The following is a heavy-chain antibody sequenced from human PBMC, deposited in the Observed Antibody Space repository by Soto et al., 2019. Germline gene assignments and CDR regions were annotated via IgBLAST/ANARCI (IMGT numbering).Heavy chain of an antibody. CDR3: ARRSYYDSSGYPFDY. Sequence: GESLKISCKGSGYSLTSYWIGWVRQMPGKGLEWMGIIYPGDSDTRYSPSFQGQVTISADKSISTAYLQWSSLKASDTAMYYCARRSYYDSSGYPFDYWGQGTLVTVSS. CDR1: GYSLTSYW. D-gene: IGHD3-22*01. J-gene: IGHJ4*02. CDR2: IYPGDSDT. V-gene: IGHV5-51*01.